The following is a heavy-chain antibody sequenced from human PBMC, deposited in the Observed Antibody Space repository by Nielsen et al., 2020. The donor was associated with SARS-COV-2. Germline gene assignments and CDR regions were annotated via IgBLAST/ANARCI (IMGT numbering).Heavy chain of an antibody. Sequence: GGSLRLSCAASGFTFDDYAMHWVRQAPGKGLEWVAVISYDGSNKYYADSVKGRFTISRDNSKNTLYLQMNSLRAEDTAVYYCARPYSGSYYLGDFQHWGQGTLVTVSS. V-gene: IGHV3-30-3*01. D-gene: IGHD1-26*01. CDR2: ISYDGSNK. J-gene: IGHJ1*01. CDR3: ARPYSGSYYLGDFQH. CDR1: GFTFDDYA.